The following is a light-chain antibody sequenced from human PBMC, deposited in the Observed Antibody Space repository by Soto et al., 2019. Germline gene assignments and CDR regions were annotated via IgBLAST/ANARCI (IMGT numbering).Light chain of an antibody. CDR3: QQYDNLPLT. CDR1: QDISNY. V-gene: IGKV1-33*01. CDR2: DAS. Sequence: DIQMNQSPSSLSASVGDRVTITCQASQDISNYLNWYQQKPGTAPKLLIYDASNLETGVPSRFSGSGSGTDFTFTISSLQPEDIATYYCQQYDNLPLTFGGGTKEEIK. J-gene: IGKJ4*01.